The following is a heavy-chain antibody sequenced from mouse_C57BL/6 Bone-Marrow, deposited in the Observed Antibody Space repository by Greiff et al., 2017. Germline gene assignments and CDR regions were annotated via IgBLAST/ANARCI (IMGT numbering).Heavy chain of an antibody. V-gene: IGHV5-15*01. CDR3: ARLGSLYYYAMDY. CDR1: GFTFSDYG. J-gene: IGHJ4*01. Sequence: DVKLVESGGGLVQPGGSLKLSCAASGFTFSDYGMAWVRQAPRKGPEWVAFISNLAYSIYYADTVTGRFTISRENAKNTLYLEMSSLRSDDTAMYYCARLGSLYYYAMDYWGQGTSVTVSS. CDR2: ISNLAYSI.